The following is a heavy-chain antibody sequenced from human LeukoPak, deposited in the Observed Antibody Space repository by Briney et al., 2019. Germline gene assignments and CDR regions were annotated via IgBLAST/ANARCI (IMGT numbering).Heavy chain of an antibody. V-gene: IGHV3-21*01. D-gene: IGHD3-10*01. CDR2: ISSSSSYI. CDR3: ARVPYYYGSGSYYDY. CDR1: GFTFSTYS. Sequence: GGSLRLSCTASGFTFSTYSVNWVRQAPGKGPEWVSSISSSSSYIYYADSVKGRFTISRDSAKNSLYLQMYSLRAEDTAVYYCARVPYYYGSGSYYDYWGQGTLVTVSS. J-gene: IGHJ4*02.